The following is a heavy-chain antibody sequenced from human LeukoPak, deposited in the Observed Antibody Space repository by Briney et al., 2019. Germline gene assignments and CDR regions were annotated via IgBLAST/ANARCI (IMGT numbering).Heavy chain of an antibody. CDR3: ARGEYSSGTLDP. D-gene: IGHD6-19*01. V-gene: IGHV3-48*04. J-gene: IGHJ5*02. CDR2: ISSSGSTI. CDR1: GFTFSSYS. Sequence: GGSLRLSCAASGFTFSSYSMNWVRQAPGKGLEWVSYISSSGSTIYYADSVKGRFTISRDNAKNSLYLQMNSLRAEDTAVYYCARGEYSSGTLDPWGQGTLVTVSS.